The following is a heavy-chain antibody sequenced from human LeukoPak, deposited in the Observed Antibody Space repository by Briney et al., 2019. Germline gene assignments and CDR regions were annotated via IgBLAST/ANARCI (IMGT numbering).Heavy chain of an antibody. J-gene: IGHJ3*02. CDR3: AREAGTDAFDI. Sequence: PGGSLRLSCAASGFTFSTYDMHWVRQPTGKGLEWVSAIGTIDDTYYSDSVKGRFTISRENAKNSLFLQMNSLRAGDTAVYYCAREAGTDAFDIWGQGTMVTVSS. CDR1: GFTFSTYD. V-gene: IGHV3-13*01. CDR2: IGTIDDT. D-gene: IGHD6-13*01.